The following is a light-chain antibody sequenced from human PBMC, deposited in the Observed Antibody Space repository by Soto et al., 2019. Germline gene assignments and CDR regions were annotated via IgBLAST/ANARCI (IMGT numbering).Light chain of an antibody. CDR3: QQYDSSTRP. J-gene: IGKJ1*01. CDR1: QSVSSNF. CDR2: DAS. V-gene: IGKV3-20*01. Sequence: EIVLTQSPGTLSLSPGERATLSCRASQSVSSNFLAWYQQKPGQAPRLLIYDASNRATGMPDRFSGSGSGTDFTLTISRLEPEDFAVYYCQQYDSSTRPFGQGTKVDIX.